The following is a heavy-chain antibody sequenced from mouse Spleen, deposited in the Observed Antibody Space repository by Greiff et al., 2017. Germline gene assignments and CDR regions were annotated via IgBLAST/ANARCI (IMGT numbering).Heavy chain of an antibody. CDR3: TRNYRYWYLDV. CDR1: GFTFSDYG. CDR2: ISSGSSTI. J-gene: IGHJ1*01. Sequence: DVKLVESGGGLVKPGGSLKLSCAASGFTFSDYGMHWVRQAPEKGLEWVAYISSGSSTIYYADTVKGRFTISRDNAKNTLFLQMTSLRSEDTAMYYCTRNYRYWYLDVWGAGTTVTVSS. V-gene: IGHV5-17*01. D-gene: IGHD2-1*01.